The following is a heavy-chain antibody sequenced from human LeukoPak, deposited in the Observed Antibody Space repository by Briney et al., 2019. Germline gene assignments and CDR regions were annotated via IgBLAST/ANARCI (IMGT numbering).Heavy chain of an antibody. CDR3: AREDDWNYEDY. CDR1: GFTFRNYA. V-gene: IGHV3-23*01. CDR2: ISASGAST. J-gene: IGHJ4*02. Sequence: GGSLRLSCAASGFTFRNYAMSWVRQTPGKGLEWVSTISASGASTGYADSVKGRFTISRDNAKNSLYLQMNSLRAEDTAIYYCAREDDWNYEDYWGQGTLVTVSS. D-gene: IGHD1-7*01.